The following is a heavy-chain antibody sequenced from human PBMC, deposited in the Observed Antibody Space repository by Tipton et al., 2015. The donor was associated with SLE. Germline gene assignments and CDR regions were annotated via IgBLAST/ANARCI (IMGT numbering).Heavy chain of an antibody. Sequence: GSLRLSCSASGFTFSDYYMTWIRQAPGKGLEWVSYISSRGTNIYYADSVKGRFTISRDNAKNSLYLQMNSLRAEDTAVYYCARDRGYYYGSSYAFDIWGQGTRVTVSS. V-gene: IGHV3-11*04. CDR2: ISSRGTNI. CDR1: GFTFSDYY. J-gene: IGHJ3*02. D-gene: IGHD3-22*01. CDR3: ARDRGYYYGSSYAFDI.